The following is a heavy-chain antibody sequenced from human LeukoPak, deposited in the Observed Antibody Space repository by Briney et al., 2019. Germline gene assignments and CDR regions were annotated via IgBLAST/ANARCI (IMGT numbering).Heavy chain of an antibody. D-gene: IGHD6-19*01. CDR1: GFTFSSYC. CDR2: IWYDGSNK. CDR3: ARDDIAVASPIAEYFQH. J-gene: IGHJ1*01. Sequence: GGSLTLSCAASGFTFSSYCMHWVRQAPGKGLECVAVIWYDGSNKYYADSVKGRFTISRDNSKNTLYLQMNSLRAEDTAVYYCARDDIAVASPIAEYFQHWGQGTLVTVSS. V-gene: IGHV3-33*01.